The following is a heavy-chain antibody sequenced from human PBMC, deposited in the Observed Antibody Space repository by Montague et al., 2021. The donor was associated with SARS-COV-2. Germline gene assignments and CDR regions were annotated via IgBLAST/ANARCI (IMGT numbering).Heavy chain of an antibody. CDR2: FYSVGST. Sequence: SETLSLTCTVSGASVISSDWGWIRQSPGKGLEWIGYFYSVGSTDYNPSLKSRVTISRDTSKNQFSLKVRSVTAADTAIYYCARETMTADAFDIWGQGTMVTVSS. CDR3: ARETMTADAFDI. D-gene: IGHD1-14*01. J-gene: IGHJ3*02. V-gene: IGHV4-59*02. CDR1: GASVISSD.